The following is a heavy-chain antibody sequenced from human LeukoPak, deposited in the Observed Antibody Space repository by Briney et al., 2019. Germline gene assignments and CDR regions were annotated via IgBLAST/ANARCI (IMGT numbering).Heavy chain of an antibody. CDR2: IYYSGST. V-gene: IGHV4-61*01. Sequence: SETLSLTCTVSGGSVCSGSYYWSWIRQPPGKGLEWIGYIYYSGSTNYNPSLKSRVTISVDTSKNQFSLKLSSVTAADTAVYYCARSEYSYGLLDYWGQGTLVTVSS. J-gene: IGHJ4*02. CDR3: ARSEYSYGLLDY. D-gene: IGHD5-18*01. CDR1: GGSVCSGSYY.